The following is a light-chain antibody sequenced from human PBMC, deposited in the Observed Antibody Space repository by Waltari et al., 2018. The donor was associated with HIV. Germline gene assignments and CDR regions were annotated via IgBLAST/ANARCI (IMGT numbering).Light chain of an antibody. CDR3: QVWDSSRDWV. J-gene: IGLJ3*02. CDR2: DDS. Sequence: SNVLIQPPSVSVAPGKTARIPCGGNTTGSTSVHWYQQKPGQAPVLVVYDDSDRPSEIPERFSCSNSGNTATLTISRVEAGDEADYYCQVWDSSRDWVFGGVTKLTVL. CDR1: TTGSTS. V-gene: IGLV3-21*03.